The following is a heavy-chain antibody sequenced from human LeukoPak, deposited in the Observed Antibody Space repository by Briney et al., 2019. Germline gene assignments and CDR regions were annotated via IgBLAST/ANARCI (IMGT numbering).Heavy chain of an antibody. CDR1: GFTFSSYA. Sequence: GGSLRLSCAASGFTFSSYAMHWVRQAPGKGLEWVAFISYDGSNKYYADSVKGRFTISRDTSKNTLYLQMNSLRPEDTAVYYCARDDYGDYCLDYWGQGTLVTFSS. D-gene: IGHD4-17*01. J-gene: IGHJ4*02. CDR2: ISYDGSNK. V-gene: IGHV3-30-3*01. CDR3: ARDDYGDYCLDY.